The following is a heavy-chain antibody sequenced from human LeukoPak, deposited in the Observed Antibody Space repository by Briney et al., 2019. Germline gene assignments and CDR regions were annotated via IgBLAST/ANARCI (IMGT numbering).Heavy chain of an antibody. Sequence: GGSLRLSCVASGFTFSTFAMSWVRQAPGKGLEWVSAIRANGGDTYYADSVKGRFTISRDNSKNTPYLQMNSLRAEDTAIYYCAKDRGYWGQGTLVTVSS. V-gene: IGHV3-23*01. CDR2: IRANGGDT. J-gene: IGHJ4*02. CDR1: GFTFSTFA. CDR3: AKDRGY.